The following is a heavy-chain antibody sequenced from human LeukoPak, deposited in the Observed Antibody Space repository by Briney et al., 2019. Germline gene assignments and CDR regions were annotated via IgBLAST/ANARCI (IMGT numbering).Heavy chain of an antibody. CDR1: GYTFTSYY. D-gene: IGHD3-10*01. V-gene: IGHV1-46*01. CDR2: INPSGGST. Sequence: GASVKVSCKASGYTFTSYYMHWVRQAPGQGLEWMGIINPSGGSTSYAQKFQGRVTMTRDMSTSTVYMELSSLRSDDTAVYYCARDLSVAWFGELLSWFDPWGQGTLVTVSS. CDR3: ARDLSVAWFGELLSWFDP. J-gene: IGHJ5*02.